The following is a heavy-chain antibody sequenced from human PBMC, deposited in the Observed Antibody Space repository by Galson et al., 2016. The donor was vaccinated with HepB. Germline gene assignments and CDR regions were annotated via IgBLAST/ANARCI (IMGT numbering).Heavy chain of an antibody. CDR3: TSEDGFWAGWTY. CDR1: GYTFTTYN. CDR2: INPSGGSP. D-gene: IGHD3/OR15-3a*01. V-gene: IGHV1-46*03. Sequence: SVKVSCKASGYTFTTYNIHWVRLAPGQGLEWVGIINPSGGSPNYAQKFQGRVTLTSDTPTSTVYMQLGSLRSDDTAVYYCTSEDGFWAGWTYWGQGTLVTVSS. J-gene: IGHJ4*02.